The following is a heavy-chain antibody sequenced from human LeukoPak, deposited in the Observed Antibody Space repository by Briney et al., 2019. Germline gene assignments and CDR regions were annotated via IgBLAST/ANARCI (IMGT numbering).Heavy chain of an antibody. J-gene: IGHJ4*02. CDR1: GFTFSSYG. V-gene: IGHV3-30*02. CDR2: IRHDGSNK. D-gene: IGHD6-13*01. CDR3: AKTTYASNSSSWYNHFDY. Sequence: GGALRLSCAASGFTFSSYGMHWVRQAPGKGLEGGAFIRHDGSNKYYADSVKGRFTISRDNSKNTLYLQMNSLRAEDTTVYYCAKTTYASNSSSWYNHFDYWGQGTLVTVSS.